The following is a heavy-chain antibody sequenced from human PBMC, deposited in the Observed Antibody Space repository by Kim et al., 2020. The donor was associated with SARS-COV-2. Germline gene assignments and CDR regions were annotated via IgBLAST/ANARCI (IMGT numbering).Heavy chain of an antibody. CDR3: ARAGFGEKGNWFDP. V-gene: IGHV4-30-4*01. D-gene: IGHD3-10*01. Sequence: SETLSLTCTVSGGSISSGDYYWSWIRQPPGKGLEWIGYIYYSGSTYYNPSLKSRVTISVDTSKNQFSLKLSSVTAADTAVYYCARAGFGEKGNWFDPWGQGTLVTVSS. CDR2: IYYSGST. CDR1: GGSISSGDYY. J-gene: IGHJ5*02.